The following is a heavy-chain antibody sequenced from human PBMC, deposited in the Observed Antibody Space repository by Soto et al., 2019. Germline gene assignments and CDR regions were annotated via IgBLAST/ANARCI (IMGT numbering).Heavy chain of an antibody. CDR2: IIPIFGTA. J-gene: IGHJ4*02. CDR3: AREVCSGGSCYPDY. CDR1: GGTFSSYA. Sequence: ASVKVFCKASGGTFSSYAISWVRQAPGQGLEWMGGIIPIFGTANYAQKFQGRVTITADESTSTAYMELSSLRSEDTAVYYCAREVCSGGSCYPDYWGQGTLVTVSS. D-gene: IGHD2-15*01. V-gene: IGHV1-69*13.